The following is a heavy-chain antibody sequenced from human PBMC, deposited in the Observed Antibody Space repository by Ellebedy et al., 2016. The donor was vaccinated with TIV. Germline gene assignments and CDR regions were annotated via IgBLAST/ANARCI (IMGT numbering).Heavy chain of an antibody. CDR1: GFTFARSA. V-gene: IGHV1-58*01. CDR2: IVVGSGNT. Sequence: AASVKVSCKASGFTFARSAVQWVRQARGQRLEWIGWIVVGSGNTNYEQKFQERVTITSDMSTSTAYMELSSLRSEDTAVYYCASGRTTISMWHYYGLDVWGQGTTVTVSS. CDR3: ASGRTTISMWHYYGLDV. D-gene: IGHD4-11*01. J-gene: IGHJ6*02.